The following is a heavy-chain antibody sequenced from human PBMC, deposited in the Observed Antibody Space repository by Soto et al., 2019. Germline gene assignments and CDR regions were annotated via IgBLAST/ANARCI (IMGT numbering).Heavy chain of an antibody. CDR1: GGSISSYY. Sequence: QVQLLESGPGLVKPSETLSLTCTVSGGSISSYYWSWIRRPPGKGLEWIGYIYNSGSTHSNPSLQSRVTISVDTSKNQFSLKLSSVTAADTGIYYCARARITMVREVIKYNMDVWGQGTTVIVSS. J-gene: IGHJ6*02. V-gene: IGHV4-59*01. CDR3: ARARITMVREVIKYNMDV. CDR2: IYNSGST. D-gene: IGHD3-10*01.